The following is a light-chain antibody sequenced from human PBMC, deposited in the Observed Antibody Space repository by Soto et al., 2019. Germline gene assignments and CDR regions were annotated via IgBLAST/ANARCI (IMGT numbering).Light chain of an antibody. CDR1: QSVLYSSNNKNY. V-gene: IGKV4-1*01. CDR3: QQYYTTWT. J-gene: IGKJ1*01. CDR2: CAS. Sequence: DIVMTQSPDSLAVSLGERATINCKSSQSVLYSSNNKNYLTWFQQKPGQPPKLLIYCASTRESGVPDRFSGSGSGTDCTLTSSSLQAEDVAGYYCQQYYTTWTFGQGTKVEIK.